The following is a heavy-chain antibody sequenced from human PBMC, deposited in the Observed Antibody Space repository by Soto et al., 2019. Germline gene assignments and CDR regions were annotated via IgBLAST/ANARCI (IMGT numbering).Heavy chain of an antibody. J-gene: IGHJ4*02. CDR1: GFSLSTSGVG. V-gene: IGHV2-5*01. CDR3: ARTYGGEFHY. D-gene: IGHD3-10*01. CDR2: IYWYDDK. Sequence: QITLKESGPTLVKPTQTLTLTCTFSGFSLSTSGVGVGWIRQPPGKTLEWLAVIYWYDDKRYSPSLKNGVTITKDTSKNQVVLTMTNMDPVDTATYYCARTYGGEFHYWGQGALVTVSS.